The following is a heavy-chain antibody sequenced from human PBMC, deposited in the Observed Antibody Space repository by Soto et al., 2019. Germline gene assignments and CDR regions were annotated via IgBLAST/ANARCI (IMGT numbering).Heavy chain of an antibody. J-gene: IGHJ6*02. V-gene: IGHV3-30*18. Sequence: VQMEESGGGVVQPGRSLRLTCAVSGFTFSDYGMHWVRQAPRKGLEWVAVVSYDGSSEFYADSVKGRFTISRDNSKNTLHLQMNSRSPEYTAVYYCAKAGYCTRGNCYDYYRHGMDVWGQVTAVTVSS. CDR2: VSYDGSSE. CDR1: GFTFSDYG. CDR3: AKAGYCTRGNCYDYYRHGMDV. D-gene: IGHD3-16*01.